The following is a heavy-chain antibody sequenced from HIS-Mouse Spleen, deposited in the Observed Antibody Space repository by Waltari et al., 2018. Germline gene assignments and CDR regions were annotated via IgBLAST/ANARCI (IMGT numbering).Heavy chain of an antibody. J-gene: IGHJ6*02. CDR1: GGSISSSSYY. CDR2: IYYSGST. CDR3: VLAAGTDYYYYYGMDV. V-gene: IGHV4-39*01. D-gene: IGHD6-13*01. Sequence: QLQLQESGPGLVKPSETLSHTCTVSGGSISSSSYYWGGIRPPPGKGLEWIGSIYYSGSTYYNPSLKSRVTISVDTSKNQFSLKLSSVTAADTAVYYCVLAAGTDYYYYYGMDVWGQGTTVTVSS.